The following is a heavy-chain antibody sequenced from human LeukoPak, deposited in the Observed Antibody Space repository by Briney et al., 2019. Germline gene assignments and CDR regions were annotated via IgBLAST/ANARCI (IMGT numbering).Heavy chain of an antibody. J-gene: IGHJ4*02. CDR3: ASKPFVSGEWLYYFDY. Sequence: PSETLSLTCTVSGGSISSSSYYWGWIRQPPGKGLEWIGSINYIGSTSYYPSLKSRVIISVDTSKNQFSLRLTSVTAADTAVYYCASKPFVSGEWLYYFDYWGQGTLVTVSS. CDR2: INYIGST. V-gene: IGHV4-39*07. CDR1: GGSISSSSYY. D-gene: IGHD3-3*01.